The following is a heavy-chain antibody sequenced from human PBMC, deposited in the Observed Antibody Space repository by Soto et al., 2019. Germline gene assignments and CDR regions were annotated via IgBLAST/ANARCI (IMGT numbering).Heavy chain of an antibody. CDR3: ARALTYCSGGSCYSGTNYYYYYMDV. Sequence: QVQLVQSGAEVKKPGASVKVSCKASGYTFTSYGISWVRQAPGQGLQWMGWISAYNGNTNYAQKRQGRVTMTTDTSTSTAYMELRSLRSDDTAVYYCARALTYCSGGSCYSGTNYYYYYMDVWGKGTTVTVSS. CDR2: ISAYNGNT. CDR1: GYTFTSYG. V-gene: IGHV1-18*01. D-gene: IGHD2-15*01. J-gene: IGHJ6*03.